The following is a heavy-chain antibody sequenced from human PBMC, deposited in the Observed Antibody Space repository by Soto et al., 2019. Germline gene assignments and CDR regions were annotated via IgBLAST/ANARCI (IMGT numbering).Heavy chain of an antibody. CDR3: ASAKIGDYFQVY. Sequence: EVQLVESGGGLVQPGGSLRLSCAVSGFTFSGYWMHWGRQAPGKGLVWVSGINSDGSTTSYADSVKGRFTISRDNAKNTLYLQMDSLRAEDTAVYFCASAKIGDYFQVYWGQGTLVTVSS. J-gene: IGHJ4*02. V-gene: IGHV3-74*01. CDR2: INSDGSTT. D-gene: IGHD4-17*01. CDR1: GFTFSGYW.